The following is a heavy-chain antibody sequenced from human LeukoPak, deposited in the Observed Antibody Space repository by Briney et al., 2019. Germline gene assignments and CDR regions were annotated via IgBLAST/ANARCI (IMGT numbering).Heavy chain of an antibody. V-gene: IGHV1-69*04. D-gene: IGHD3-10*01. Sequence: SVKVSCKASGGTFSSYAISWVRQAPGQGLEWMGRIIPILGIANYAQKFQGRVTITADKSTSTAYMELSSLRSEDTAVYYCARGHMVRGVLEAFDIWGQGTMVTVSS. CDR3: ARGHMVRGVLEAFDI. CDR2: IIPILGIA. CDR1: GGTFSSYA. J-gene: IGHJ3*02.